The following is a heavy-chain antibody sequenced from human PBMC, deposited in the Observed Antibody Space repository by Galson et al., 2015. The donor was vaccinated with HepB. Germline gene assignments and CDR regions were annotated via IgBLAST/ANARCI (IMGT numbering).Heavy chain of an antibody. D-gene: IGHD2-21*02. V-gene: IGHV3-23*05. J-gene: IGHJ6*02. Sequence: LRLSCAASGFTFSTFAMGWVRQAPGKGLEWVSTLHNDGVTTHIADSVRGRFTISRDNSKNTLFLQMNSLGVEDTAIYYCARYPRGDCGGSDCYESRHGMDVWGQGTTVTVSS. CDR2: LHNDGVTT. CDR1: GFTFSTFA. CDR3: ARYPRGDCGGSDCYESRHGMDV.